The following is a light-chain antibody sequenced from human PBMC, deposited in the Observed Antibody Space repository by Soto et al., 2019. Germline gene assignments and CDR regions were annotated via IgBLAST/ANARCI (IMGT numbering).Light chain of an antibody. V-gene: IGLV2-8*01. Sequence: QSALTQPPSASGSPGQSVTISCTGTSSDVGGHNYVSWYQHQPGKAPRLMIYGVTKRPSGVPDRFSGSKSGNTASLTISGLQAEDEADHYCSSYTRSSTLVVFGGGTKLTVL. J-gene: IGLJ3*02. CDR2: GVT. CDR1: SSDVGGHNY. CDR3: SSYTRSSTLVV.